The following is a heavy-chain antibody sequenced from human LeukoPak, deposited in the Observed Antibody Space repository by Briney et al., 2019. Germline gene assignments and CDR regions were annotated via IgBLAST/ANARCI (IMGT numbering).Heavy chain of an antibody. CDR1: GYTFTSYD. J-gene: IGHJ4*02. V-gene: IGHV1-8*01. CDR2: MNPNSGNT. CDR3: ARGIRFLEWLPYFYFDY. Sequence: ASVKVSCKASGYTFTSYDINWVRQATGQGLEWMGWMNPNSGNTGYAQKFQGRVTMTRNTSISTAYMELSSLRSEGTAVYYCARGIRFLEWLPYFYFDYWGQGTLVTVSS. D-gene: IGHD3-3*01.